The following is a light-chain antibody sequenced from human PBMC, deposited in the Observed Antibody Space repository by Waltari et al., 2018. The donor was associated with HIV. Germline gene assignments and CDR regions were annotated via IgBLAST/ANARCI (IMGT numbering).Light chain of an antibody. V-gene: IGLV1-47*01. CDR3: AAWDDGLSGVV. Sequence: QSVLTQPPSASGTPGQRGTISCSGSSANIGSNYVYWYQQLPGPAPKLLISRNHQRPSGAPDRFSGSKSGTSASLAGSGLRSEDEADYYCAAWDDGLSGVVFGGGTKLTVL. CDR1: SANIGSNY. J-gene: IGLJ2*01. CDR2: RNH.